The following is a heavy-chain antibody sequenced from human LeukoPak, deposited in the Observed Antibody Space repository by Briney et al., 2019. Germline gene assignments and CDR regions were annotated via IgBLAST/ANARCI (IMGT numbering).Heavy chain of an antibody. CDR2: IYSGGST. J-gene: IGHJ5*02. CDR3: AKELDLVPAAIGNWFDP. Sequence: GGSLRLSCAASGFTVSSNYMSWVRQAPGKGLEWVSVIYSGGSTYYADSVKGRFTISRDNSKNTLYLQMNSLRAEDTAVYYCAKELDLVPAAIGNWFDPWGQGTLVTVSS. CDR1: GFTVSSNY. D-gene: IGHD2-2*02. V-gene: IGHV3-66*01.